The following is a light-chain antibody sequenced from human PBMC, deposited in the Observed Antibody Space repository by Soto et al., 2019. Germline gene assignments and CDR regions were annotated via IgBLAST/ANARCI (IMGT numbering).Light chain of an antibody. V-gene: IGLV1-44*01. J-gene: IGLJ1*01. CDR3: TAWDYSLNGYV. CDR2: NNS. CDR1: SSDIGTNT. Sequence: QSALTQPPSASGTPGQRVTISCSGSSSDIGTNTVNWYQQLPGTAPKLLIYNNSQRPSGVPDRFSGSKSGTSASLAISGLQSEDEADYYCTAWDYSLNGYVFGPGTMVTVL.